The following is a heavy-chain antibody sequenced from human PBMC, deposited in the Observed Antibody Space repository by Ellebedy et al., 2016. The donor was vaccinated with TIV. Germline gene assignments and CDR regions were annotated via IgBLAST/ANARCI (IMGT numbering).Heavy chain of an antibody. CDR2: IKQDGSEK. Sequence: GESLKISCEASGIIVSDYFMNWVRQAPGKGLEWVASIKQDGSEKYYLDSVKGRFTISRDNAKNSLFLQMNSLRVEDTAVYYCARRASYGDYAVQVNPWFDPWGQGTLVTVSS. CDR1: GIIVSDYF. D-gene: IGHD4-17*01. J-gene: IGHJ5*02. V-gene: IGHV3-7*01. CDR3: ARRASYGDYAVQVNPWFDP.